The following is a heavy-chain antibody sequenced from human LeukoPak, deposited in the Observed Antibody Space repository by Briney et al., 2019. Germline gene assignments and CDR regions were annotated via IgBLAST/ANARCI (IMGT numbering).Heavy chain of an antibody. CDR1: GFTFSTYR. J-gene: IGHJ5*02. CDR2: ITEDGSGK. CDR3: AKDWGGSDWYNWFDP. D-gene: IGHD6-19*01. V-gene: IGHV3-7*01. Sequence: GGSLRLSCAASGFTFSTYRMAWVRQAPGKGLEWVATITEDGSGKYHVDSVRGRFTVSRDNTNKLLFLQMNSLRAEDTAVYHCAKDWGGSDWYNWFDPWGQGTLVTVSS.